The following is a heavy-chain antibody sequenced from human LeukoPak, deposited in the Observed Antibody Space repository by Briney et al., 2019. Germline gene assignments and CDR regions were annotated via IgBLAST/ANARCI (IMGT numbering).Heavy chain of an antibody. CDR3: ARDPGAAPPYYYYYMDV. V-gene: IGHV1-46*01. Sequence: ASVKVSCKASGYTFTSHYMHWVRQAPGQGLEWMGIINPSGGSTSYAQKFQGRVTMTRDMSTSTVYMELSSLRSEDTAVYYCARDPGAAPPYYYYYMDVWGKGTTVTISS. CDR1: GYTFTSHY. J-gene: IGHJ6*03. CDR2: INPSGGST. D-gene: IGHD6-6*01.